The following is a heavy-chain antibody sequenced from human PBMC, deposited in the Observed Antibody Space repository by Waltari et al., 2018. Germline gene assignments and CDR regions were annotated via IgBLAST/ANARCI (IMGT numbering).Heavy chain of an antibody. CDR1: GGTFSSYA. CDR3: VRDIRGSSSRLDAFDI. J-gene: IGHJ3*02. V-gene: IGHV1-69*05. CDR2: IIPIFGTA. Sequence: QVQLVQSGAEVKKPGSSVKVSCKASGGTFSSYAISWVRQAPGQGLEWMGGIIPIFGTANYAQKFQGRVTITTDESTSTAYMELSSLRSEDTAVYYCVRDIRGSSSRLDAFDIWGQGTMVTVSS. D-gene: IGHD6-13*01.